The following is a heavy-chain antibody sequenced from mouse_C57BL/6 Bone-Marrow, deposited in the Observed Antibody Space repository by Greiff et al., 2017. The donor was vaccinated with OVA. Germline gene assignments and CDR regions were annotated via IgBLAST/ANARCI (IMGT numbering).Heavy chain of an antibody. V-gene: IGHV15-2*01. D-gene: IGHD1-1*01. Sequence: QVQLKESGSELRSPGSSVKLSCKDFDSEVFPIAYMSWVRQKPVHGFEWIGGILPSIGRTIYGEKFEDKATLDADTLSNTAYLELNSLTSEYSAIYYCARSYYYGSSYVDYWGQGTTLTVSS. CDR2: ILPSIGRT. CDR3: ARSYYYGSSYVDY. CDR1: DSEVFPIAY. J-gene: IGHJ2*01.